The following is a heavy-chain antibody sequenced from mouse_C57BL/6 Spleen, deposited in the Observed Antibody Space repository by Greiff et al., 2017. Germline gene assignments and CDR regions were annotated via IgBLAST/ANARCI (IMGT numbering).Heavy chain of an antibody. J-gene: IGHJ3*01. CDR2: IHPNSGST. Sequence: VQLQQPGAELVKPGASVKLSCKASGYTFTSYWMHWVKQRPGQGLEWIGMIHPNSGSTNYNEKFKSKATLTVDKSSSTAYMQLSSLTSEDSAVYYCARSYYGSSYPFAYWGQGTLVTVSA. V-gene: IGHV1-64*01. D-gene: IGHD1-1*01. CDR3: ARSYYGSSYPFAY. CDR1: GYTFTSYW.